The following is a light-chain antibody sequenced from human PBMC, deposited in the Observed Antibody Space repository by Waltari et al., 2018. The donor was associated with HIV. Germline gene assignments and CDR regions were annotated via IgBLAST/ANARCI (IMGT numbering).Light chain of an antibody. CDR3: AAWDASLSGNWV. J-gene: IGLJ3*02. CDR1: SSNIGSNY. Sequence: QSVLTQPPSASGTPGQRVTISCSGSSSNIGSNYVYWYQQLPGTTPKLLTYRNKQRPSGVPDRFSGSKSGTSASLAISGLRSEDEADYYCAAWDASLSGNWVFGGGTKLTVL. CDR2: RNK. V-gene: IGLV1-47*01.